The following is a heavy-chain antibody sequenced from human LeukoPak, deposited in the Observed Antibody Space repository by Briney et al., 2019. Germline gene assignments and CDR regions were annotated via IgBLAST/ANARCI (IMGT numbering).Heavy chain of an antibody. CDR2: ISSSSSTI. CDR1: GFTFSSYS. D-gene: IGHD4-17*01. CDR3: ATDPVPASNYFDY. J-gene: IGHJ4*02. V-gene: IGHV3-48*04. Sequence: GGSLRLSCAASGFTFSSYSMNWVRQAPGKGLEWVSYISSSSSTIYYADSVKGRFTISRDNAKNSLYLQMNNLRAEDTAVYYCATDPVPASNYFDYWGQGTLVTVPS.